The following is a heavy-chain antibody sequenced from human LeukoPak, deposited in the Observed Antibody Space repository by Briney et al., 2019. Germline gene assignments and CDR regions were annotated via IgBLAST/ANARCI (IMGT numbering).Heavy chain of an antibody. CDR1: GFMFSSYS. D-gene: IGHD1-26*01. J-gene: IGHJ5*02. Sequence: GGSLRLSCAASGFMFSSYSMNWVRQAPGKGLEWVSSISSSSNYIYYADSVKGRFTISRDNAKNSLYLQMNSLRAEDTAVYYCARSGGGATTGWFDPWGQGTLVTVST. CDR2: ISSSSNYI. V-gene: IGHV3-21*01. CDR3: ARSGGGATTGWFDP.